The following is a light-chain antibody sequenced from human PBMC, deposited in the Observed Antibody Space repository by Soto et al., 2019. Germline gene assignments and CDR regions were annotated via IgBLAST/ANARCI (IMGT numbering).Light chain of an antibody. V-gene: IGLV2-14*01. Sequence: QSALTQPASVSGSPGQSITISCTGTSSDVGGYNYVSWYQQHPGKAPQLMIYDVSHRPSGVSNRFSGSKSGNTASLTISGLQAEDEADYYCSSYTSSSIVFGGGTKLTVL. CDR1: SSDVGGYNY. J-gene: IGLJ2*01. CDR2: DVS. CDR3: SSYTSSSIV.